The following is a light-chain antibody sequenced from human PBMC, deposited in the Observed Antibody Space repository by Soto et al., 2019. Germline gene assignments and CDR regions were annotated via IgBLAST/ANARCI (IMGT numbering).Light chain of an antibody. J-gene: IGKJ4*01. CDR3: QQYNNWPLT. Sequence: EIVMTQSPATLSVSPGERATLSCRASQSVSGNLAWYQQKPGQAPRLLIYGASTRATGIPARFSGSGSGTEFTLAISSLQSEDFAVYYCQQYNNWPLTFGGGTKVEIK. V-gene: IGKV3-15*01. CDR1: QSVSGN. CDR2: GAS.